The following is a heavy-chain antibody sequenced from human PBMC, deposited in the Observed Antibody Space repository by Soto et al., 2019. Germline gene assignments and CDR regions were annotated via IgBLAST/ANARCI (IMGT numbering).Heavy chain of an antibody. Sequence: PSETLSLTCTVSGGSITNDDYYWGWIRHAPGKGLEWIGSIYYSGNTYFSPSLKSRVTLSVDTSKNQFSLKLSSVTAADATIYYCTRHKTNIPFDPWGQGTLVTVSS. J-gene: IGHJ5*02. CDR2: IYYSGNT. CDR1: GGSITNDDYY. V-gene: IGHV4-39*01. CDR3: TRHKTNIPFDP.